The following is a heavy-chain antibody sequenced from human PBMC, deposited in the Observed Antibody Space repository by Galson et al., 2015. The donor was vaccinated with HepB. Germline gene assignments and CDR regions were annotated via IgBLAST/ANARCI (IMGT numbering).Heavy chain of an antibody. CDR2: IYYSGST. CDR3: ARRYVDIVATISGWFDP. Sequence: SETLSLTCTVSGGSISSSSYYWGWIRQPPGKGLEWIGSIYYSGSTYYNPSLKSRVTISVDTSKNQFSLKLSSVTAADTAVYYCARRYVDIVATISGWFDPWGQGTLVTVSS. CDR1: GGSISSSSYY. D-gene: IGHD5-12*01. J-gene: IGHJ5*02. V-gene: IGHV4-39*01.